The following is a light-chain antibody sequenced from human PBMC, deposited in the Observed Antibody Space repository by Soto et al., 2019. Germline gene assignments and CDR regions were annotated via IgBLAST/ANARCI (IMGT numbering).Light chain of an antibody. CDR1: QSVSSNY. CDR2: GAS. V-gene: IGKV3-20*01. CDR3: QHSANSPCP. J-gene: IGKJ1*01. Sequence: TLSAGTVSLKPEERATLSCRASQSVSSNYLAWYQQTPGQAPRLLIYGASTTATGIPDRFSGSGSGTDFTLTIIILEPEDFALYYCQHSANSPCPFAQGTK.